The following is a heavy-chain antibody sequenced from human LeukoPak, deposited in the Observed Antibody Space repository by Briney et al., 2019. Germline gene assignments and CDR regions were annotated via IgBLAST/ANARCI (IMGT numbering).Heavy chain of an antibody. CDR1: GFTFSSYA. Sequence: GGSLRLSCTASGFTFSSYAMSWVRQAPGKGLEWVSTISGNGGRTYYEDSVKGRFTISRDNSKNTLYLQVSSLRAEDTAMYYCATDGPGVQVWTPEAFDLWGHGTMVTVSS. CDR3: ATDGPGVQVWTPEAFDL. D-gene: IGHD1-1*01. V-gene: IGHV3-23*01. J-gene: IGHJ3*01. CDR2: ISGNGGRT.